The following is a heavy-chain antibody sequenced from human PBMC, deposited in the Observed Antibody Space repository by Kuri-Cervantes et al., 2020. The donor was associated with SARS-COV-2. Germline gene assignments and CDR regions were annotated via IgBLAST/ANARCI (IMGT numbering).Heavy chain of an antibody. CDR3: ASFHNDYVGYGDAFDI. V-gene: IGHV1-2*02. J-gene: IGHJ3*02. Sequence: ASVKVSCKASGYTFTGYYMHWVRQAPGQGLEWMGWINPNSGGTNYAQKFQGRVTMTRDTSISTASMELSRLRSEDTAVYYCASFHNDYVGYGDAFDIWGQGTMVTVSS. CDR1: GYTFTGYY. D-gene: IGHD4-17*01. CDR2: INPNSGGT.